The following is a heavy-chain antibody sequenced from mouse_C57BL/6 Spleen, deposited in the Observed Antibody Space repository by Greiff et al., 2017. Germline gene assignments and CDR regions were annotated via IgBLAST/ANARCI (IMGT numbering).Heavy chain of an antibody. D-gene: IGHD1-1*01. CDR3: ARGGSSGAMDY. CDR1: GYSITSDY. CDR2: ISYSGST. V-gene: IGHV3-8*01. J-gene: IGHJ4*01. Sequence: EVMLVASGPGLAKPSQTLSLTCSVTGYSITSDYWNWIRNFPGNKLEYIGYISYSGSTYYTPSLKSRISIPRDTSKNQKYLQLNSLTTEDTATDYCARGGSSGAMDYWGQGTSDTVSS.